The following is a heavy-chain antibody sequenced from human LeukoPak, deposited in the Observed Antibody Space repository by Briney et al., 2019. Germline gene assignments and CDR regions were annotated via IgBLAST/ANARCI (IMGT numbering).Heavy chain of an antibody. J-gene: IGHJ4*02. Sequence: GASLKLSCAASGVRVSAMYMGRVRQAPGQGLEWVSNIYNGAETSSEESEKRRFTISSDNSENALFLQMNTLCDDDTVVYCSAGATQWLDYEHWGEGSMVSVS. D-gene: IGHD6-19*01. CDR1: GVRVSAMY. V-gene: IGHV3-53*01. CDR2: IYNGAET. CDR3: AGATQWLDYEH.